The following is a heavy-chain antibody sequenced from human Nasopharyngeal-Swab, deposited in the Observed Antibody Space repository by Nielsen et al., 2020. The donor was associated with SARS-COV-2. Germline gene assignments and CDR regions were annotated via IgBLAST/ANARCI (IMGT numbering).Heavy chain of an antibody. CDR3: ARHGGWEVTYYFDH. V-gene: IGHV4-39*01. D-gene: IGHD2-15*01. J-gene: IGHJ4*02. Sequence: SETLSLTCTVSGGSISSNTYYWDWIRQPPGKGLEWIGSIYYSGSTYYNPSLKTRVTISVDTSKNQFSLNRRSVTAADTAVYYCARHGGWEVTYYFDHWGQGTLVTVSS. CDR1: GGSISSNTYY. CDR2: IYYSGST.